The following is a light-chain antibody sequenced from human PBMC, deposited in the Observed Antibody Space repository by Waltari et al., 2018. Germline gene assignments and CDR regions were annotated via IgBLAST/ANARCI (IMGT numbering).Light chain of an antibody. CDR3: QQYYAYPGT. CDR2: AGS. Sequence: AIRMTQSPSSLSASTGDRVTITCRASQGISSYLGWYQQKPGKAPKLLIYAGSTLQSGVPSRFSGSGFGTDFTLTITCLQSEDFATYYCQQYYAYPGTFGQGTKVKS. J-gene: IGKJ1*01. CDR1: QGISSY. V-gene: IGKV1-8*01.